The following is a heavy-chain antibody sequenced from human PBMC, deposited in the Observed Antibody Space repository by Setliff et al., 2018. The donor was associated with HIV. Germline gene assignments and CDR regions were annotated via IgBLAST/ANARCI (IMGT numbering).Heavy chain of an antibody. CDR2: TSHSGKT. CDR1: GGPLSGHY. Sequence: PSETLSLTCAVYGGPLSGHYWSWIRQPPGQGLEWIGETSHSGKTNYNPSLKSRVTISVDTSKNQFSLKLNSVTAADTAVYYCARAKLGWRPYAMDVWGQGTAVTVSS. D-gene: IGHD6-13*01. V-gene: IGHV4-34*01. CDR3: ARAKLGWRPYAMDV. J-gene: IGHJ6*02.